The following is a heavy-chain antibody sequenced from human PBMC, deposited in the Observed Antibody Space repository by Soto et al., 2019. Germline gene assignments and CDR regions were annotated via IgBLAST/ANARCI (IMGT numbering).Heavy chain of an antibody. D-gene: IGHD6-13*01. Sequence: TGGSLRLSCTASGFTVSSKYMSWVRQAPGKGLEWVSSISSSSSYIYYADSVKGRFTISRDNAKNSLYLQMNSLRAEDTAVYYCARLRGSSWNYYYYGMDVWGQGTTVTVSS. CDR1: GFTVSSKY. CDR2: ISSSSSYI. V-gene: IGHV3-21*01. CDR3: ARLRGSSWNYYYYGMDV. J-gene: IGHJ6*02.